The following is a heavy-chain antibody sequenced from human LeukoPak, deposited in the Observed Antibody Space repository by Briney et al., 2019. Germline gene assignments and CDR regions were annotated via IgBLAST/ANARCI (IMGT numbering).Heavy chain of an antibody. CDR3: AREQTAMVDH. V-gene: IGHV3-7*05. CDR1: GFTFSSYW. D-gene: IGHD5-18*01. J-gene: IGHJ4*02. CDR2: IKQDGTEK. Sequence: GGSLRLSCAASGFTFSSYWMSWVRQAPGKGLEWVANIKQDGTEKYYVDSVKGRFTISRDNAENSLYLQMDSLRDEDTAVYYCAREQTAMVDHWGQGTLVTVSS.